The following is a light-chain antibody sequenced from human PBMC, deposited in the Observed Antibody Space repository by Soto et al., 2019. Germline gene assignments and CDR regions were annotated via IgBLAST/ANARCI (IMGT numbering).Light chain of an antibody. CDR3: AAWDDGLNGWL. V-gene: IGLV1-44*01. CDR2: GND. CDR1: SSNIGSNT. Sequence: QSVVTQPPSASGTPGQTVTISCSGSSSNIGSNTVNWYQQFPGTSPRLLIEGNDQRPSGVPDRFSGSKSANSASLAISGLKSEDEADYYCAAWDDGLNGWLFGGGTKLTVL. J-gene: IGLJ3*02.